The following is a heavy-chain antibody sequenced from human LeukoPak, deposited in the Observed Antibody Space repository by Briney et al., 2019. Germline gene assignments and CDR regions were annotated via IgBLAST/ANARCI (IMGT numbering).Heavy chain of an antibody. Sequence: ASVKVSCKVSGYTLTELSMHWVRQAPGKGLEWVGGFYPEDGETIYAQKFQGRVTMTEDTSTDAAYMELSSLRSEDTAVYYCATAAGYSSSWDNSWFDPWGQGTLVTVPS. J-gene: IGHJ5*02. CDR3: ATAAGYSSSWDNSWFDP. V-gene: IGHV1-24*01. CDR1: GYTLTELS. D-gene: IGHD6-13*01. CDR2: FYPEDGET.